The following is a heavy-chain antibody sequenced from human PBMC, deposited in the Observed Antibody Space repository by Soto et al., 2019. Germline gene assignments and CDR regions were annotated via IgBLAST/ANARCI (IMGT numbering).Heavy chain of an antibody. CDR1: GFSFSTYW. J-gene: IGHJ3*01. CDR3: VRGDYHDNSGPFSDAFDV. V-gene: IGHV3-7*04. Sequence: EVQLVESGGGLVQPGGSLRLSCAASGFSFSTYWMSWVRQAPGKGLEWVANIKQDGSQKWYVDSVKGRFTISRDNAKKSLFLEMNSLRVEDTAFYYCVRGDYHDNSGPFSDAFDVWGQGTMVTVSS. D-gene: IGHD3-22*01. CDR2: IKQDGSQK.